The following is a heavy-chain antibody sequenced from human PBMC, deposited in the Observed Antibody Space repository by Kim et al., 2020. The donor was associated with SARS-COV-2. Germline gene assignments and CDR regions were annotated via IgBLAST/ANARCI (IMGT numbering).Heavy chain of an antibody. V-gene: IGHV3-21*01. D-gene: IGHD1-26*01. CDR3: ADKTGTGSPLDY. J-gene: IGHJ4*02. CDR2: ISSTSGSI. Sequence: GGSLRLSCAASGFTFSTNSMNWVRQAPGKGLEWVSSISSTSGSIYYADSVKGRFTISRDNAKNSLYLQMDSLRAEDTAVYYCADKTGTGSPLDYWGQGTLVTVSS. CDR1: GFTFSTNS.